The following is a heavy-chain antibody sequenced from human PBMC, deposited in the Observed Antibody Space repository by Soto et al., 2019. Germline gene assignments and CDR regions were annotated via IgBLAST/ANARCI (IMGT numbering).Heavy chain of an antibody. D-gene: IGHD3-10*01. CDR3: ARALYGENAYAFDI. CDR2: IGTAGDP. Sequence: GGSLRLSCAASGFTFSSYDMHWVRQATGKGLEWVSAIGTAGDPYYPGSVKCRFTISRENAKNSLYLQMNSLRAGDTAVYYCARALYGENAYAFDIWGQGTMVTVSS. V-gene: IGHV3-13*05. J-gene: IGHJ3*02. CDR1: GFTFSSYD.